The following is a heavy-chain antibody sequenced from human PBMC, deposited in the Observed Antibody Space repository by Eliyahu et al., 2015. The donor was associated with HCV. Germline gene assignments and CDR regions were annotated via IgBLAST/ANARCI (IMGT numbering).Heavy chain of an antibody. D-gene: IGHD3-22*01. CDR1: GYTFTSYY. J-gene: IGHJ4*02. Sequence: QVQLVQSGAEVKKPGASVKVSCXASGYTFTSYYMHWXRQAPGQGLEWMGIINPSGGSTSYXQKFQGRVTMTRDTSTSTVYMXLSSLRSEDTAVYYCAREMGDSSGYFTGSYFDYWGQGTLVTVSS. V-gene: IGHV1-46*01. CDR2: INPSGGST. CDR3: AREMGDSSGYFTGSYFDY.